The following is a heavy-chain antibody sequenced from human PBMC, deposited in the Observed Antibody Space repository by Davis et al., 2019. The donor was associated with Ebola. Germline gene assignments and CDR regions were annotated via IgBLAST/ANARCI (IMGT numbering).Heavy chain of an antibody. J-gene: IGHJ4*02. CDR3: ARADVGLQFRRPCDY. CDR1: GFTFSSYA. D-gene: IGHD5-24*01. V-gene: IGHV3-23*01. CDR2: ISGSGGST. Sequence: PGGSLRLSCAASGFTFSSYAMSWVRQAPGKGLEWVSAISGSGGSTYYADSVKGRFTISRDNSKNTLYLQMNSLRAEDTAVYYCARADVGLQFRRPCDYWGQGTLVTVSS.